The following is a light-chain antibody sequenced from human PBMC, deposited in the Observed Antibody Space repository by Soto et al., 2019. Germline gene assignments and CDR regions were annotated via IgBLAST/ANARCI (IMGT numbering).Light chain of an antibody. V-gene: IGKV1-39*01. CDR2: PVS. CDR1: QSISSY. Sequence: DIQMTQSPSSLSASVGDRVTITCRASQSISSYLNWYQQKPGKAPKLLIYPVSSLQSGVPSRFSGSGSGTDFTLTITSLQPEDFATYYCQQSYSTPHTFGQGTKVDIK. CDR3: QQSYSTPHT. J-gene: IGKJ1*01.